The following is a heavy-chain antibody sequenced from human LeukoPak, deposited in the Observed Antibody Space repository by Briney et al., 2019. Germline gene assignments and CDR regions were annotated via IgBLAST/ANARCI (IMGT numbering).Heavy chain of an antibody. CDR3: ARTSDSSGYSPPEVDFDY. Sequence: ASVKVSCKASGYTFTGYYMHWVRQAPGQGLEWMGWINPNSGGTNYAQKFQGMVTMTRDTSISTAYMELSRLRSDDTAVYYCARTSDSSGYSPPEVDFDYWGQGTLVTVSS. CDR1: GYTFTGYY. CDR2: INPNSGGT. J-gene: IGHJ4*02. D-gene: IGHD3-22*01. V-gene: IGHV1-2*02.